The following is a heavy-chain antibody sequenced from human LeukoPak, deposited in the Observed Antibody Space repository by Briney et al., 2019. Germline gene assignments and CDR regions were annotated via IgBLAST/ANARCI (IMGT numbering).Heavy chain of an antibody. D-gene: IGHD1-26*01. Sequence: GGSLRLSCAASGFSFSDYAMHWVRQAPGKGLEWITIIAYDGSNRYYADSVKGRFTISRDNSRNTVYLQMDRLRNEDTAVYYCARDLSYGTFAHWGQGTLVAVSS. CDR2: IAYDGSNR. CDR3: ARDLSYGTFAH. V-gene: IGHV3-30-3*01. CDR1: GFSFSDYA. J-gene: IGHJ4*02.